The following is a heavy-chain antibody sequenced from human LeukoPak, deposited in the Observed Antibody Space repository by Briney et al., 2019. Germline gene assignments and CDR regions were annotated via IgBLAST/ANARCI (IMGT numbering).Heavy chain of an antibody. V-gene: IGHV1-3*01. D-gene: IGHD6-19*01. CDR3: AREDIAVAADY. J-gene: IGHJ4*02. CDR1: GYTFTSYA. CDR2: INAGNGNT. Sequence: GASVTASCKASGYTFTSYAMHWVRQAPGQRLEWMGWINAGNGNTKYSQKFQGRVTITRDTSASTAYMELSSLRSEDTAVYYCAREDIAVAADYWGQGTLVTVSS.